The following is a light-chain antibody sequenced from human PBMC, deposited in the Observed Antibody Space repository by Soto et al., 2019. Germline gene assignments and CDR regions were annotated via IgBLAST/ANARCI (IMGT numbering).Light chain of an antibody. J-gene: IGKJ2*01. CDR2: GAS. V-gene: IGKV3-20*01. CDR1: QSVSSSY. CDR3: QQYGSSPYT. Sequence: EIVLTQSPGTLSLSPGERATLSCRASQSVSSSYLAWYQQKPGQAPRLLIYGASSRATGIPDRFSGSGSGTDFTLTISGLEPEDFAVYYCQQYGSSPYTFGQATKLEIK.